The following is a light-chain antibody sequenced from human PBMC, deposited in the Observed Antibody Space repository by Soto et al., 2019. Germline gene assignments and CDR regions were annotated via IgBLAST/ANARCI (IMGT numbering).Light chain of an antibody. Sequence: ENVLTQSPGTLSLSPGERATLSCRASQSVSGSYLAWYQQKPGQSPRLLIFGASNRATGIPDRFSGRGSGTDFTLSISRLEPEDFAVYYCQQFRNSVITFGQGTRLEIK. CDR1: QSVSGSY. J-gene: IGKJ5*01. CDR2: GAS. V-gene: IGKV3-20*01. CDR3: QQFRNSVIT.